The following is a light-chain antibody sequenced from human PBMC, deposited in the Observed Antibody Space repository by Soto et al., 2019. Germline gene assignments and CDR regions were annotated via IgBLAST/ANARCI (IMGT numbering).Light chain of an antibody. V-gene: IGKV1-5*01. J-gene: IGKJ1*01. CDR1: QTISSW. Sequence: DIQITHSTSTLSGSVGDRVTISRRASQTISSWLAWYQQKPGKAPKFLIYDASTLENGVPSRFSGSGSGTEFTLTISSLQPDDFATYYCQQYDTYPWTFGQGTKVDIK. CDR3: QQYDTYPWT. CDR2: DAS.